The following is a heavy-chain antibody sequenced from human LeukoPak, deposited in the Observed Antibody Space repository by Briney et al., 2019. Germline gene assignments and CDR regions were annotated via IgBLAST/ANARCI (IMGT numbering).Heavy chain of an antibody. Sequence: PGRSLRLSCAASGFTFSSYAMHWVRQAPGKGLEWVAVISYDGSNKYYADSVKGRFTISRDNSKNTLYLQMNSLRAEDTAVYYCAKATKYDFWSGYYTDYWGQGTLVTVSS. CDR1: GFTFSSYA. V-gene: IGHV3-30-3*01. CDR3: AKATKYDFWSGYYTDY. D-gene: IGHD3-3*01. J-gene: IGHJ4*02. CDR2: ISYDGSNK.